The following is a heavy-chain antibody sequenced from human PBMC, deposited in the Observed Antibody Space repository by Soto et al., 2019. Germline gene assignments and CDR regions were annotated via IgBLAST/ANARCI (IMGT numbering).Heavy chain of an antibody. CDR2: ISGGGGST. V-gene: IGHV3-23*01. CDR3: AKGFIVVVTVLRPDDAFDI. CDR1: GFTFSSYA. D-gene: IGHD2-21*02. J-gene: IGHJ3*02. Sequence: GGSLRLSCAAPGFTFSSYAMNWVRQAPGKGLEWVAGISGGGGSTYYADSVKGRFTISRDTSKNTVYLQLNSLRAEDTAVYYCAKGFIVVVTVLRPDDAFDIWGQGTMVTVSS.